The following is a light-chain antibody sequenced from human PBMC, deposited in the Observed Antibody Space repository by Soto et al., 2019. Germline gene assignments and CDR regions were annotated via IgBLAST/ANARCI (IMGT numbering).Light chain of an antibody. CDR2: EDD. CDR3: QSTDGNSMV. V-gene: IGLV6-57*02. J-gene: IGLJ2*01. CDR1: SGSIASGY. Sequence: NFMLTQPHSVSESPGKTVTISCTGTSGSIASGYVQWYQQRPGSAPTTLIYEDDQRPAGVPDRFSGSIDTSSNSASLIISGLRTEDEADYYCQSTDGNSMVFGGGTKVTFL.